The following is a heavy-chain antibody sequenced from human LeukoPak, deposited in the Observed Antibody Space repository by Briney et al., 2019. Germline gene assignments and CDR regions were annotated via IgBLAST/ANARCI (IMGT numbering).Heavy chain of an antibody. J-gene: IGHJ4*02. V-gene: IGHV4-30-4*08. CDR2: IYYSGST. D-gene: IGHD7-27*01. CDR3: ARGRNWGLFDY. CDR1: GGSISSGDYY. Sequence: SETLSLTCTVSGGSISSGDYYWSWLRQPPGKGLEWIGYIYYSGSTYYNPSLKSRVTISVDTSKNQFSLKLSSVTAADTAVYYCARGRNWGLFDYWGQGTLVTVSS.